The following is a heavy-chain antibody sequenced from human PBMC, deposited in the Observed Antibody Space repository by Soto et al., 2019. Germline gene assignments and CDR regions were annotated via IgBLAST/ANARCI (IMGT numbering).Heavy chain of an antibody. CDR2: IYYSGGT. Sequence: PSETLSLTCTVSGGSITSGDYYWSWVRQPPGKGLEWIGYIYYSGGTYYNPSLKSRLTISVDTSKNQFSLKLTSVTAADTAVYYCARIPISSSHNTHYFDYWGQGTLVTVSS. J-gene: IGHJ4*02. CDR1: GGSITSGDYY. D-gene: IGHD6-13*01. V-gene: IGHV4-30-4*01. CDR3: ARIPISSSHNTHYFDY.